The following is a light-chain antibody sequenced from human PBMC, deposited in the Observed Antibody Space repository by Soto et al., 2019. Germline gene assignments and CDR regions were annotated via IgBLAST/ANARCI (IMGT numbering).Light chain of an antibody. V-gene: IGKV3-20*01. CDR2: GAS. Sequence: IVLTQSPGTLSLSPGEIATLSCRASQSVSSSYLAWYQQKPGQAPRLLIYGASSRATGIPDRFSGSGSGTDFTLTISRLEPEDFAVYYCQQYGSSPQTFGQGTKVDI. J-gene: IGKJ1*01. CDR3: QQYGSSPQT. CDR1: QSVSSSY.